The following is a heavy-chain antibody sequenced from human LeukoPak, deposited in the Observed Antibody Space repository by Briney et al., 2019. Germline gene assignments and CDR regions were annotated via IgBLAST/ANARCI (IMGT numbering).Heavy chain of an antibody. V-gene: IGHV4-59*01. CDR3: ARDYCSGSSCYPDNGFDP. CDR1: GGSIRSYY. Sequence: SETLSLTCTVSGGSIRSYYWSWIRQPPGKALEWIGYIYYSGNTNYNPSLKSRVTISVDTSKNQFSLKLKSVTAADTAVYYCARDYCSGSSCYPDNGFDPWGQGTLVTVSS. J-gene: IGHJ5*02. CDR2: IYYSGNT. D-gene: IGHD2-15*01.